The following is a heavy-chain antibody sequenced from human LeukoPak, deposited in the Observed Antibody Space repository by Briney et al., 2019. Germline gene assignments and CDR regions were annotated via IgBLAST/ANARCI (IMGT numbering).Heavy chain of an antibody. V-gene: IGHV1-46*01. CDR3: ARVHDSDWYFDY. CDR2: IKPSGGNT. D-gene: IGHD6-19*01. J-gene: IGHJ4*02. Sequence: GASVKVSCKASGYSFTTYYMHWVRQAPGQGLEWMGIIKPSGGNTSYAQKFQDRVTMTRDTSTSTVYMELSSLRSEDTAVYYCARVHDSDWYFDYWGQGTLVTVSS. CDR1: GYSFTTYY.